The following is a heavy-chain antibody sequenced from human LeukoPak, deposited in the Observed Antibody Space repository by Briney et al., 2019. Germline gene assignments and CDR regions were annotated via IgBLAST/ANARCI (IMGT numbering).Heavy chain of an antibody. CDR1: GGCFSGYY. Sequence: SETLSLTCAVYGGCFSGYYWSWIRQPPGKGLEWIGEINHSGSTNYNPSLKSRVTISVDTSKNQFSLKLSSVTAADTAGYACWGGLQFGGTEICGQGATVTVSS. V-gene: IGHV4-34*01. CDR3: WGGLQFGGTEI. J-gene: IGHJ6*02. D-gene: IGHD5-24*01. CDR2: INHSGST.